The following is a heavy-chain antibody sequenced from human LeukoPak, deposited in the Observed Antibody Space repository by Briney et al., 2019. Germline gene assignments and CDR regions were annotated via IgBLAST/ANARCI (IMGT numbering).Heavy chain of an antibody. V-gene: IGHV3-7*01. CDR2: TNPDGSIK. J-gene: IGHJ4*02. CDR3: VSGFLQWLY. D-gene: IGHD3-3*01. Sequence: GGSLRLSCAASGFIFGGYWMSWVRQAPGRGLEWVANTNPDGSIKYYVDSVNGRFTISRDNAMNSLYLQMNSLRAEDTAVYYCVSGFLQWLYWGQGTLVTVSS. CDR1: GFIFGGYW.